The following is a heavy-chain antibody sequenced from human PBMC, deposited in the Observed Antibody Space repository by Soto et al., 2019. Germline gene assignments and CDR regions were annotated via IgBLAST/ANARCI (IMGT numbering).Heavy chain of an antibody. CDR2: IYPGDSDT. D-gene: IGHD2-2*02. Sequence: GESLKISCKGSGYSFTSYWIDWVRQMTGKGLEWMGIIYPGDSDTRYSPAFQGQVTISADKSISTAYLQWSSLKASDTAMYYCARHGVVVPAAIEEDYYYYYGMDVWGQGTTVTVSS. CDR3: ARHGVVVPAAIEEDYYYYYGMDV. V-gene: IGHV5-51*01. J-gene: IGHJ6*02. CDR1: GYSFTSYW.